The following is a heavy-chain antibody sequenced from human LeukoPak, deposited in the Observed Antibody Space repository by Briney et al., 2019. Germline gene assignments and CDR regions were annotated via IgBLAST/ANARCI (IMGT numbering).Heavy chain of an antibody. CDR3: ARLIHRGFGELFSYPYYFDY. J-gene: IGHJ4*02. CDR2: IYYSGST. Sequence: SETLSLTCTVSGGSISSSSYYWGWIRQPPGKGLEWIGYIYYSGSTNYNPSLKRRVTISVDTSKDQFSLKLSSVTAADTAVYYCARLIHRGFGELFSYPYYFDYWGQGTLVTVSS. CDR1: GGSISSSSYY. V-gene: IGHV4-61*05. D-gene: IGHD3-10*01.